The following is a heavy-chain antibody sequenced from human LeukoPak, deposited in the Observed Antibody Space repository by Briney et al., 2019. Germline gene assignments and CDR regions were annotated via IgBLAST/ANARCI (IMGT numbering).Heavy chain of an antibody. J-gene: IGHJ4*02. CDR3: AREKYCSGGSCWAFDY. V-gene: IGHV3-30-3*01. CDR1: GFTFSGYA. D-gene: IGHD2-15*01. Sequence: GGSLRLSCAASGFTFSGYAMHWVRQAPGKGLEWVAVISYDGSNKYYADFVKGRFTISRDNSKNTLYLQMNSLRAEDTAVYYCAREKYCSGGSCWAFDYWGQGTLVTVSS. CDR2: ISYDGSNK.